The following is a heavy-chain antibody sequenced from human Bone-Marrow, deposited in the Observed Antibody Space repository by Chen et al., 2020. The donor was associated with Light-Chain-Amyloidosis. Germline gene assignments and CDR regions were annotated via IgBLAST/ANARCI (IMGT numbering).Heavy chain of an antibody. D-gene: IGHD4-17*01. CDR1: GFTLSSYV. V-gene: IGHV3-23*04. J-gene: IGHJ4*02. CDR2: IAYSGGSK. CDR3: AKGGTTEFYFAN. Sequence: DVQVVESGGGLVQPGGSLRLSCVASGFTLSSYVMTWVRQAPGKGPEWGSLIAYSGGSKFYADSVTGRFTISRDNFKNTVYLQMNSLRADDSAVYYCAKGGTTEFYFANWGQGTLVTVSS.